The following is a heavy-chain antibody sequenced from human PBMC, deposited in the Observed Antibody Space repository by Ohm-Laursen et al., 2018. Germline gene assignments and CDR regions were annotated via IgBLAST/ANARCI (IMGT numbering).Heavy chain of an antibody. J-gene: IGHJ2*01. CDR2: IYNTGST. CDR3: ARLPPYYGDYLSSDWYFDL. Sequence: SDTLSLTCTVSGGSISSYYWSWIRQPPGKGLEWIGYIYNTGSTNYNPSLKSRVTISVNTSKNQVSLKLSSVTAADTAVYYCARLPPYYGDYLSSDWYFDLWGRGTLVTVSS. CDR1: GGSISSYY. V-gene: IGHV4-59*08. D-gene: IGHD4-17*01.